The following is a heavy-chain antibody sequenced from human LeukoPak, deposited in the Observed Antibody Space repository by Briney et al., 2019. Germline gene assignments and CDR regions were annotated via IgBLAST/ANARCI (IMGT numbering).Heavy chain of an antibody. CDR2: ISYDGSNK. V-gene: IGHV3-30*18. D-gene: IGHD3-22*01. CDR1: GFTFSSYG. J-gene: IGHJ4*02. CDR3: AKEHDYYDSSGYYRPMPDY. Sequence: PGRSLRLSCAASGFTFSSYGMHWVRQAPGKGLEWVAVISYDGSNKYYADSVKGRFTISRDNSKNTLYLQMNSLRAEDTAVYYCAKEHDYYDSSGYYRPMPDYWGQGTLVTVSS.